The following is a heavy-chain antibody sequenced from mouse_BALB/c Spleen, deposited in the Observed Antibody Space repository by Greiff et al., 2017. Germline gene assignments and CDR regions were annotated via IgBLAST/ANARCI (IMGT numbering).Heavy chain of an antibody. J-gene: IGHJ4*01. D-gene: IGHD2-3*01. CDR2: IRNKANGYTT. Sequence: EVQGVESGGGLVQPGGSLRLSCATSGFTFTDYYMSWVRQPPGKALEWLGFIRNKANGYTTEYSASVKGRFTISRDNSQSILYLQMNTLRAEDSATYYCARDPYEPNYYAMDYWGQGTSVTVSS. V-gene: IGHV7-3*02. CDR3: ARDPYEPNYYAMDY. CDR1: GFTFTDYY.